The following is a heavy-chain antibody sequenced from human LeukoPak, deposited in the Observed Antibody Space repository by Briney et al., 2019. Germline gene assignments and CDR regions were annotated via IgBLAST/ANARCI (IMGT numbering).Heavy chain of an antibody. D-gene: IGHD6-19*01. CDR3: ASLGGSGWSFFDY. CDR2: INHSGST. J-gene: IGHJ4*02. CDR1: GGSFSGYY. Sequence: SETLSLTCAVYGGSFSGYYWSWIRQPPGKGLEWIGEINHSGSTNYNPSLKSRVTISVDTSKNQFSLKLSSVTAADTAVYYCASLGGSGWSFFDYWGQGTLVTVSS. V-gene: IGHV4-34*01.